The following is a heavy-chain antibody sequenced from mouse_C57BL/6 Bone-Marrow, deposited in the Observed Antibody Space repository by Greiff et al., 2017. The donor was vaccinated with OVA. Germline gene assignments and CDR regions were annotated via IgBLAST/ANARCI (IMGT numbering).Heavy chain of an antibody. CDR2: ISYDGSN. CDR1: GYSITSGYY. D-gene: IGHD2-4*01. V-gene: IGHV3-6*01. CDR3: ARDDYDYVVWFAY. Sequence: DVQLQESGPGLVKPSQSLSLTCSVTGYSITSGYYWNWIRQFPGNKLEWMGYISYDGSNKYNPSLKNRISITRDTSKNQFFLKLNSVTTEDTATYYCARDDYDYVVWFAYWGQGTLVTVSA. J-gene: IGHJ3*01.